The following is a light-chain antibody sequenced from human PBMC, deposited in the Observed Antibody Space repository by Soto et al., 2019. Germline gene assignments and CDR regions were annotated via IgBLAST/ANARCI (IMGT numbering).Light chain of an antibody. J-gene: IGKJ4*01. CDR1: QSVSSN. V-gene: IGKV3-15*01. Sequence: EIVLTQSPGTLSLSPGERATLHCRASQSVSSNLALYQQKPGQAPRLRIYGASTRATGIPARFSGSGSGTEFTHTISSLQSEDFAFYFCQQYNNWPPARTFGGGTKVDIK. CDR3: QQYNNWPPART. CDR2: GAS.